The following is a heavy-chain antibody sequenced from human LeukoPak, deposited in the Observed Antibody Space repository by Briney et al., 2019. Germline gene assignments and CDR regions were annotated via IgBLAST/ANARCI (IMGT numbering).Heavy chain of an antibody. V-gene: IGHV3-23*01. CDR3: AKEYSGYDFDC. D-gene: IGHD5-12*01. CDR1: GFTLRSYD. J-gene: IGHJ4*02. Sequence: GGSLRVSCAASGFTLRSYDMSWVRQAPGKGLEWVAATSGSGGNTYYADSVKGRFTISRDNSKNTLYLQMNSLRAEDTAVYYCAKEYSGYDFDCWGQGTLVTVSS. CDR2: TSGSGGNT.